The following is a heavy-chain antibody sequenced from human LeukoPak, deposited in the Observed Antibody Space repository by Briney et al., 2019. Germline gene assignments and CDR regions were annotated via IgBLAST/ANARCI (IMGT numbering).Heavy chain of an antibody. V-gene: IGHV4-4*07. CDR3: ARDSYSYGSAEYFQH. J-gene: IGHJ1*01. CDR2: VHVTRGT. CDR1: GGSISSHY. Sequence: PSETLSLTCSVSGGSISSHYWSWIRQPAGKGLEWIGRVHVTRGTNYNPSLKSRVTMSVDTSKNQFSLKLSSVTAADTAVYYCARDSYSYGSAEYFQHWGQGTLVTVSS. D-gene: IGHD5-18*01.